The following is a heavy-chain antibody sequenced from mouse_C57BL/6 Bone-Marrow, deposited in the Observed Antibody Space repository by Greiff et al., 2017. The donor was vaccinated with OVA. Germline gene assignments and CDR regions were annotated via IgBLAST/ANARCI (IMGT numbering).Heavy chain of an antibody. CDR1: GYSITSGYY. Sequence: EVKLQESGPGLVKPSQSLSLTCSVTGYSITSGYYWNWIRQFPGNKLEWMGYISYDGSNNYNPSLKNRISITRDTSKNQFFLKLNSVTTEDTATYYCARVAQATGAMDYWGQGPSVTVSS. V-gene: IGHV3-6*01. CDR2: ISYDGSN. J-gene: IGHJ4*01. D-gene: IGHD3-2*02. CDR3: ARVAQATGAMDY.